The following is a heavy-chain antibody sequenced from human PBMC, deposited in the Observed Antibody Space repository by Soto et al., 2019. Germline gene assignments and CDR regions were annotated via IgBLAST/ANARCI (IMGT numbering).Heavy chain of an antibody. V-gene: IGHV4-39*01. CDR2: IYYSGST. J-gene: IGHJ4*02. CDR1: GCSISSSSYY. CDR3: ARHGIVATISDY. D-gene: IGHD5-12*01. Sequence: PSETLSLTCTVSGCSISSSSYYWGWIRQPPGKGLEWIGSIYYSGSTYYNPSLKSRVTISVDTSKNQFSLKLSSVTAADTAVYYCARHGIVATISDYWGQGTLVTVSS.